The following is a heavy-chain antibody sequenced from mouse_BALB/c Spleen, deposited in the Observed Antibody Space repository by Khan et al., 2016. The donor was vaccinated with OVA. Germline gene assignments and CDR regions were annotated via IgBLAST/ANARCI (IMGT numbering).Heavy chain of an antibody. J-gene: IGHJ3*01. D-gene: IGHD2-2*01. Sequence: IQLVQSGPELMKPGTSVKISCKASGYSFTTYYIHWVMQSHETSLEWIGYIDPFSGGTTYNQKFKGKATLTVDKSSSKAYIHLSNLTSEDSAVYYCTRHGYVAGFTYWGQGTLVTVSA. CDR3: TRHGYVAGFTY. CDR1: GYSFTTYY. V-gene: IGHV1S135*01. CDR2: IDPFSGGT.